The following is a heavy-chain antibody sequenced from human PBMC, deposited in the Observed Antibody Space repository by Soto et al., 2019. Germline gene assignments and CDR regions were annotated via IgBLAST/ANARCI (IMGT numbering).Heavy chain of an antibody. D-gene: IGHD2-15*01. J-gene: IGHJ5*02. V-gene: IGHV3-33*01. CDR3: ARSCSGGSCYSKADNWFDP. Sequence: QVQLVESGGGVVQPGRSLRLSCAASGFTFSSYGMHWVRQAPGKGLEWVAGIWYDGSNKYYADSVKGRFTISRDNSKNTLYLQMNSLRAEDTAVYYCARSCSGGSCYSKADNWFDPWGQGTLVTVSS. CDR2: IWYDGSNK. CDR1: GFTFSSYG.